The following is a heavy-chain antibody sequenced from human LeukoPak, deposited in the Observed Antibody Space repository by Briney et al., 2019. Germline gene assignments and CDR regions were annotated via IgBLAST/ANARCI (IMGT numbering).Heavy chain of an antibody. CDR3: ASSPEMATIRRNLYYYYGMDV. CDR1: GGTFSSYA. V-gene: IGHV1-69*13. J-gene: IGHJ6*02. Sequence: SVKVSCKASGGTFSSYAISWVRQAPGQGLEWMGGIIPIFGTANYAQKFQGRVTITADESTSAAYMELSSLRSEDTAVYYCASSPEMATIRRNLYYYYGMDVWGQGTTVTVSS. CDR2: IIPIFGTA. D-gene: IGHD5-24*01.